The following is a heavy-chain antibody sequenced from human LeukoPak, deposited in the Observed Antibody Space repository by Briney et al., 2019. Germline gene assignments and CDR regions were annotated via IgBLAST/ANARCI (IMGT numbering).Heavy chain of an antibody. CDR2: ISYSGST. V-gene: IGHV4-30-4*08. Sequence: SETLSLTCTVSGGSISSYYWSWIRQPPGKGLEWIGYISYSGSTYYNPSLKSRVTISLDTSKNQFSLKLSSVTAADTAVYYCARAVDYYGSGSYYKRWFDPWGQGTLSPSPQ. CDR1: GGSISSYY. D-gene: IGHD3-10*01. CDR3: ARAVDYYGSGSYYKRWFDP. J-gene: IGHJ5*02.